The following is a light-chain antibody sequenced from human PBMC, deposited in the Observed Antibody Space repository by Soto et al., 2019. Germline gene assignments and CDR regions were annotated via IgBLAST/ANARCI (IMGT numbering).Light chain of an antibody. CDR1: QSVISY. Sequence: IVLTQSPATLSLSPGERATLSCRASQSVISYLAWYQQKPGQAPRLLIYDASNRATGIPSRVSGSGSGTDFPRTVISLDTEDFAVYYCQHRSNWPPGLTFGGGTKVAIK. V-gene: IGKV3-11*01. CDR2: DAS. CDR3: QHRSNWPPGLT. J-gene: IGKJ4*01.